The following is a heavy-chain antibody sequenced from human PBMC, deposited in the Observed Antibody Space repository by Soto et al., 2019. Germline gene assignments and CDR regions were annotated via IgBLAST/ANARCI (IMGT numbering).Heavy chain of an antibody. D-gene: IGHD3-3*01. CDR2: INPSGGST. CDR1: GYTFTSYY. CDR3: ARSITIFGVVIFSYYYGMDV. V-gene: IGHV1-46*01. Sequence: ASVKVSCKASGYTFTSYYMHWVRQAPGQGLEWMGIINPSGGSTSYAQKFQGRVTMTRDTSTSTVYMELSSLRSEDTAVYYCARSITIFGVVIFSYYYGMDVWGQGTTVTVS. J-gene: IGHJ6*02.